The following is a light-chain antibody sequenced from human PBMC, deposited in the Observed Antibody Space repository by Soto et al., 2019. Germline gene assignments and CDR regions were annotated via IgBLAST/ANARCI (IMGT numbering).Light chain of an antibody. CDR3: MQPLDLPVT. CDR2: LAS. Sequence: DIVMTQSPLSLPVTPGEPAAISCRSSQSLLHSNGYNYLDWYLQKPGQSPQLLIYLASYRASGVPDRFSGSGSGTEFTLRISRVEAEDVGVYYCMQPLDLPVTFGQGTRLEI. J-gene: IGKJ5*01. CDR1: QSLLHSNGYNY. V-gene: IGKV2-28*01.